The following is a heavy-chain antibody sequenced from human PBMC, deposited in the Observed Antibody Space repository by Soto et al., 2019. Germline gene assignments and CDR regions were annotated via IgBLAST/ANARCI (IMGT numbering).Heavy chain of an antibody. V-gene: IGHV3-33*08. CDR3: ARSDCTGAYCYSWPFNYGVDV. CDR1: GFTFNTYG. CDR2: IWYDGSNK. J-gene: IGHJ6*02. D-gene: IGHD2-21*02. Sequence: QVQLVESGGGVVQPGGSLRLSCTTSGFTFNTYGMHWVCQAPGKGLEWVAIIWYDGSNKYYADSVKGRFTISRDNSKNTLYLQMNSLRAEATALYYCARSDCTGAYCYSWPFNYGVDVWGQGTTVTVSS.